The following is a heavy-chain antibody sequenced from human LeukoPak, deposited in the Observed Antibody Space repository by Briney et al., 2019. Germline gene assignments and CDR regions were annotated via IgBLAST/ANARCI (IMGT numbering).Heavy chain of an antibody. V-gene: IGHV4-34*01. CDR3: AGAPPLKWTRVKYSYGEYYMDV. Sequence: PSETLSLTRAVDGGSFSGDYWSWIRPPPGKGLEWSGEINHSVSTNYNPSLKTLVTISVDTPKNQFSLKLSSVTAAHRPLYYLAGAPPLKWTRVKYSYGEYYMDVWGKGTTVTVSS. J-gene: IGHJ6*03. CDR1: GGSFSGDY. CDR2: INHSVST. D-gene: IGHD5-18*01.